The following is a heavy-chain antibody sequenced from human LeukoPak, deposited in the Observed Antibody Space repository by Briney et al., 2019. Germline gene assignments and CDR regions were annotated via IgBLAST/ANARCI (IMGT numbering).Heavy chain of an antibody. V-gene: IGHV1-3*01. J-gene: IGHJ4*02. CDR1: GYTFTSYA. CDR2: INAGNGQT. D-gene: IGHD5-24*01. CDR3: ARAGVVEMATIGFDY. Sequence: ASVTVSCKASGYTFTSYAIHWVRQAPGQRLEWMGWINAGNGQTKYSQKFQRRVTITRDTSASTAYMGLSSLRSEDTAVYYCARAGVVEMATIGFDYWGQGTLVTVSS.